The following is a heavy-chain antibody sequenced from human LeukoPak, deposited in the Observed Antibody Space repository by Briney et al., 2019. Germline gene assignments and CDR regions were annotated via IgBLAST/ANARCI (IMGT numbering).Heavy chain of an antibody. V-gene: IGHV4-61*01. J-gene: IGHJ5*02. CDR2: IYYSGST. D-gene: IGHD5-12*01. Sequence: SETLSLTCTVSGGSVSSGSYYWSWIRQPPGKGLEWIGYIYYSGSTIYNPSLKSRVTISVDTSKNQFSLKLSSVTAADTAVYYCARDYIAANWFDPWGQGTLVTVSS. CDR3: ARDYIAANWFDP. CDR1: GGSVSSGSYY.